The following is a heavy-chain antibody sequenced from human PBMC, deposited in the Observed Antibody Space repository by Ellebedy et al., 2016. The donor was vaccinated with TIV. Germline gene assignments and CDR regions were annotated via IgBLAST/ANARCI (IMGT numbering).Heavy chain of an antibody. CDR2: INPNSGGT. CDR3: ARSVVHPYGMDV. CDR1: GYTFTGYY. V-gene: IGHV1-2*04. Sequence: ASVKVSCXASGYTFTGYYMHWVRQAPGQGLEWMGWINPNSGGTNYAQKFQGWVTMTRDTSISTAYMELSRLRSDDTAVYYCARSVVHPYGMDVWGQGTTVTVSS. J-gene: IGHJ6*02. D-gene: IGHD3-10*01.